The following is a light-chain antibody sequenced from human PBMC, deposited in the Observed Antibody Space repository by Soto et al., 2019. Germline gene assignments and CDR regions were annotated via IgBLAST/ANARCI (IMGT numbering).Light chain of an antibody. J-gene: IGLJ2*01. V-gene: IGLV4-69*01. CDR1: SGHSSYA. CDR2: LNIDGSH. CDR3: QTWVTGIVV. Sequence: QPVLTQSPSASASLGASVKLTCTLSSGHSSYAIAWHQQQAEKGPRYLMNLNIDGSHSKGDGIPDRFSGSSSGAERYLTISSLQSEDEADYYCQTWVTGIVVFGGGTKVTVL.